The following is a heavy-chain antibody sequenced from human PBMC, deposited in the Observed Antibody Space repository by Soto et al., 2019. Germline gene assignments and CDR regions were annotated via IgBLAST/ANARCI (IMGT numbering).Heavy chain of an antibody. CDR3: ARDTGFWSEIDY. J-gene: IGHJ4*02. CDR2: ISISGDTI. D-gene: IGHD3-3*01. Sequence: PGGSLRLSCAVYGFIFSSYEMNWVRQAPGKGLEWISFISISGDTIYHADSVKGRFTISRDNAKNSLYLQMNSLRAEDTAIYYCARDTGFWSEIDYWGQGTLVTVSS. CDR1: GFIFSSYE. V-gene: IGHV3-48*03.